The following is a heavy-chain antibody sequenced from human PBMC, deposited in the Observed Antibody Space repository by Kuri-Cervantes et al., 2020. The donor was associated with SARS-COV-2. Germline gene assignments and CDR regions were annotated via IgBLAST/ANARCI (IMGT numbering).Heavy chain of an antibody. Sequence: GESLKISCAASESTFSSYSMNWVRQAPGKGLEWVSYISSSSSTIYYADSVKGRFTISRDNAKNSLYLQMNSLRDEDTAVYYCAREAPCRIVGAICYGMDVWGQGTTVTVSS. D-gene: IGHD1-26*01. CDR2: ISSSSSTI. CDR3: AREAPCRIVGAICYGMDV. J-gene: IGHJ6*02. V-gene: IGHV3-48*02. CDR1: ESTFSSYS.